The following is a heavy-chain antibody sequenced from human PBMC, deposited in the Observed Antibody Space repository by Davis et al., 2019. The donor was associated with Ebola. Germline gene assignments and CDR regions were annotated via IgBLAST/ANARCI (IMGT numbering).Heavy chain of an antibody. V-gene: IGHV3-48*02. CDR3: ASGKDYAFDC. D-gene: IGHD4-17*01. J-gene: IGHJ4*02. Sequence: GESLKISCAASGFSFSGYPMNWVRQAPGKGLEWISHITGSGTGTYYADSVKGRFTISRDTGKNSLFLQMNSLRDEDTAMYYCASGKDYAFDCWGQGTLVTVSS. CDR2: ITGSGTGT. CDR1: GFSFSGYP.